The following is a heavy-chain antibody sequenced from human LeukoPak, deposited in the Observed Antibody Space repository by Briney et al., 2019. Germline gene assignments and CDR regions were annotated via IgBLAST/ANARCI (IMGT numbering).Heavy chain of an antibody. Sequence: SETLSLTCTVSGGSISSYYWSWIRQPPGKGLEWIGYIYYSGSTNYNPSLKSRVTISVDTSKNQFSLKLSSVTAADTAVYYCARDRIRAPRVVVPAAIGGWFDPWGQGTLVTVSS. V-gene: IGHV4-59*01. D-gene: IGHD2-2*01. CDR3: ARDRIRAPRVVVPAAIGGWFDP. J-gene: IGHJ5*02. CDR1: GGSISSYY. CDR2: IYYSGST.